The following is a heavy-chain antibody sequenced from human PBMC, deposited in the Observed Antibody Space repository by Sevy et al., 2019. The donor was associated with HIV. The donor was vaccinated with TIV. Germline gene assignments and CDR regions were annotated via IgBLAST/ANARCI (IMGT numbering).Heavy chain of an antibody. J-gene: IGHJ4*02. CDR1: EFTFRDYT. CDR3: ARDRAYYGSGTYDH. V-gene: IGHV3-21*06. D-gene: IGHD3-10*01. CDR2: ISSGSSYI. Sequence: GGSLRLSCAASEFTFRDYTMNWVRQTPGKGLEWVSYISSGSSYIRYADSVKGRFTISRDNAENSLYLQMNSLRAEDTGVYYCARDRAYYGSGTYDHWGQRTLVTVSS.